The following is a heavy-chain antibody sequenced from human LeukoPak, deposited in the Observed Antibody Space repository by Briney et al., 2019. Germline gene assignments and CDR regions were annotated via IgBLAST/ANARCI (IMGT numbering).Heavy chain of an antibody. CDR3: AKDVRAYYYDSSGYLDY. V-gene: IGHV3-23*01. J-gene: IGHJ4*02. CDR2: ISGSGGST. D-gene: IGHD3-22*01. CDR1: GFTFSSYA. Sequence: GGSLRLSCAASGFTFSSYAMSWVRQAPGKGLECVSAISGSGGSTYYADSVKGRFTISKDNSKNTLYLQMNSLRAEDTAVYYCAKDVRAYYYDSSGYLDYWGQGTLVTVSS.